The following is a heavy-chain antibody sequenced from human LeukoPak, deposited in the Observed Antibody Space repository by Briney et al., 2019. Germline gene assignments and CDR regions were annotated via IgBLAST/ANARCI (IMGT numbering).Heavy chain of an antibody. D-gene: IGHD6-13*01. J-gene: IGHJ4*02. Sequence: GGSLRLSCAASGFTFSDYYMSWIRQAPGKGLEWVSYISSSGSTIYYADSVKGRFTISRDNAKNSLYLQMNTLRAEDTAVYYCAKSSRIAAAGNPSDSFDYWGQGALVTVSS. V-gene: IGHV3-11*01. CDR3: AKSSRIAAAGNPSDSFDY. CDR1: GFTFSDYY. CDR2: ISSSGSTI.